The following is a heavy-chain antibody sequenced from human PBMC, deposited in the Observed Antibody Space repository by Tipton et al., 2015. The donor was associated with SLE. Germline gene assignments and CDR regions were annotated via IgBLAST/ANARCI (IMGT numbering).Heavy chain of an antibody. CDR3: ARDRGNSSWFDY. CDR1: GGSISSHY. Sequence: TLSLTCTVSGGSISSHYWSWIRQPPGKGLEWIGYIYYSGRVTYNPSLKSRVTMSVDTSKNQFSLKLNSVTAADTAIYYCARDRGNSSWFDYWGQGTLVTVSS. J-gene: IGHJ4*02. CDR2: IYYSGRV. D-gene: IGHD6-13*01. V-gene: IGHV4-59*11.